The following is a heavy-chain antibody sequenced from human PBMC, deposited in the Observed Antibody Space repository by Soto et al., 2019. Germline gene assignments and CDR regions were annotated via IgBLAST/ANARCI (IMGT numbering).Heavy chain of an antibody. CDR3: ARDIVVVPAAYRDYNGMDV. Sequence: ASVKVSCKASGGTFSSYAISWVRQAPGQGLEWMGGIIPIFGTANYAQKFQGRVTITADKSTSTAYMELSSLRSEDTAVYYCARDIVVVPAAYRDYNGMDVWGQGTTVTVSS. V-gene: IGHV1-69*06. CDR2: IIPIFGTA. J-gene: IGHJ6*02. D-gene: IGHD2-2*01. CDR1: GGTFSSYA.